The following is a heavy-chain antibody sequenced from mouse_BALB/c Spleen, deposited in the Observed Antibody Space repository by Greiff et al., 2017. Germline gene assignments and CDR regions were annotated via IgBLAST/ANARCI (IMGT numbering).Heavy chain of an antibody. CDR1: GYTFTSYT. Sequence: VQLQQSGAELARPGASVKMSCKASGYTFTSYTMHWVNQRPGQGLEWIGYINPSSGYTNYNQKFKDKATLTADKSSSTAYMQLSSLTSEDSAVYYCARRDDYDAWFAYWGQGTLVTVSA. V-gene: IGHV1-4*01. CDR3: ARRDDYDAWFAY. CDR2: INPSSGYT. D-gene: IGHD2-4*01. J-gene: IGHJ3*01.